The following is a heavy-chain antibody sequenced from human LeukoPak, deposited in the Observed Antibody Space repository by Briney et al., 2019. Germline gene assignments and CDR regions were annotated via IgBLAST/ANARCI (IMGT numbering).Heavy chain of an antibody. Sequence: PSQTLSLTCAVSGGSISSGGYSWSWIRQPPGKGLEWIGYIYYSGSTYYNPSLKSRVTISVDTSKNQFSLKLSSVTAADTAVYYCARDRPRFLGYGMDVWGQGTTVTVSS. J-gene: IGHJ6*02. CDR2: IYYSGST. V-gene: IGHV4-30-4*08. CDR1: GGSISSGGYS. CDR3: ARDRPRFLGYGMDV. D-gene: IGHD3-3*01.